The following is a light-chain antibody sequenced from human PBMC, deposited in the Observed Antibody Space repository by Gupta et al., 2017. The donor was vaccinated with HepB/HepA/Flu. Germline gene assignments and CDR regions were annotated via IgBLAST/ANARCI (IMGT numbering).Light chain of an antibody. V-gene: IGKV1-5*03. CDR3: QQYSSYPRT. J-gene: IGKJ1*01. Sequence: SVGDRVTITCRASQSINTWLAWYQQKPGKAPKLLIYMASSLESGVPSRFSGSGSETEFTLTVSGLQPDDFATYYCQQYSSYPRTFGQGTKVEIK. CDR2: MAS. CDR1: QSINTW.